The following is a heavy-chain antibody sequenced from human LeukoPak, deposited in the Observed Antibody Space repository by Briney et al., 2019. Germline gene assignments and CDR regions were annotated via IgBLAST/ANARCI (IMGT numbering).Heavy chain of an antibody. CDR2: IYHNGTT. V-gene: IGHV4-59*11. CDR3: ARAGSGWYYFDS. CDR1: GVSINSHY. Sequence: SETLSLTCIVSGVSINSHYWTWIRQPPGKGLEWVGYIYHNGTTDYNASLKSRVTMSLETSNNQFSLKLSSVTAADTAVYYCARAGSGWYYFDSWGQGTLVTVSS. J-gene: IGHJ4*02. D-gene: IGHD6-19*01.